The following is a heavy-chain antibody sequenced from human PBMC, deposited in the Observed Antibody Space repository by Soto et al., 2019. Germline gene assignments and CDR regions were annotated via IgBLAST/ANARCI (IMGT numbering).Heavy chain of an antibody. V-gene: IGHV1-3*01. CDR3: ARVYCSGGSCYSVPDYFDY. CDR1: GYTFTSYA. Sequence: ASVKVSCKASGYTFTSYAMHWVRQAPGQRLEWMGWINAGNGNTKYSQKFQGRVTITRDTSASTAYMELSSLGSEDTAVYYCARVYCSGGSCYSVPDYFDYWGQGTLVTVSS. CDR2: INAGNGNT. D-gene: IGHD2-15*01. J-gene: IGHJ4*02.